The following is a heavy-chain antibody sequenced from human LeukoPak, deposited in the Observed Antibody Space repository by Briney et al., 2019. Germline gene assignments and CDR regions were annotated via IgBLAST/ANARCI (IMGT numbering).Heavy chain of an antibody. J-gene: IGHJ6*03. CDR3: ARVFDSGSQAYFYYMDV. CDR2: IYTSGST. Sequence: SGTLSLTCTVSGGSISSGSYYWSWIRQPAGKGLEWIGRIYTSGSTNYNPSLKSRVTMSVDTSKNQFSLKVSSVTAADTAVYYCARVFDSGSQAYFYYMDVWGKGTTVTISS. CDR1: GGSISSGSYY. D-gene: IGHD3-10*01. V-gene: IGHV4-61*02.